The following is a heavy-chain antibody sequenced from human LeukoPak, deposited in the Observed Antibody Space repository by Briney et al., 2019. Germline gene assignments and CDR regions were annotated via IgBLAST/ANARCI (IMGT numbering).Heavy chain of an antibody. CDR1: GGSISSYY. Sequence: SETLSLTCTVSGGSISSYYWSWIRQPPGKGLEWIGFISYSGSTNYNPSLKSRVTISVDTSKNQFSLKLSSVTAADTAVYYCARYVWGSYPTFEDYWGQGTLVTVSS. V-gene: IGHV4-59*01. CDR3: ARYVWGSYPTFEDY. CDR2: ISYSGST. D-gene: IGHD3-16*02. J-gene: IGHJ4*02.